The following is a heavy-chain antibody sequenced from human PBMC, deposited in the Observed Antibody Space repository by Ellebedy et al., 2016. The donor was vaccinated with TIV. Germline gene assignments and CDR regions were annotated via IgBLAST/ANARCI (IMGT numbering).Heavy chain of an antibody. Sequence: PGGSLRLSCAASGFTFSSYTINWVRQTPGKGLEWVSSISSSSSTIYYADSVKGRFTISRDNAKNSLYLQMNSLRAEDTAVYYCVTDGPLGEVRHWGQGTLVTVSS. CDR1: GFTFSSYT. V-gene: IGHV3-48*04. J-gene: IGHJ1*01. CDR3: VTDGPLGEVRH. CDR2: ISSSSSTI.